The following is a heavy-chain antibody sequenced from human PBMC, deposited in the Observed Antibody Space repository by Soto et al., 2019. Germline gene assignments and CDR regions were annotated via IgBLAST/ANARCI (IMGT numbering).Heavy chain of an antibody. V-gene: IGHV1-69*02. CDR1: GGTFSSYT. CDR3: ARGAEEMATNAFDI. CDR2: IIPILGIA. J-gene: IGHJ3*02. D-gene: IGHD5-12*01. Sequence: ASVKVSCKASGGTFSSYTISWVRQAPGQGLEWMGRIIPILGIANYAQKFQGRVTITADKSTSTAYMELSSLRSEDTAVYYCARGAEEMATNAFDIWGQGTMVTVSS.